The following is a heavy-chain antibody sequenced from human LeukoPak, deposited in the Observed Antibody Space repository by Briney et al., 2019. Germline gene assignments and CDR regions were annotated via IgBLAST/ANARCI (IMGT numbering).Heavy chain of an antibody. CDR2: ISSSSSYI. D-gene: IGHD1-26*01. Sequence: VGSLRLSCAASGFTFSTYSMSWVRQAPGKGLEWVSSISSSSSYIYYADSVKGRFTISRDNAKNSLYLQMNSLRAEDTAVYYCARSSTKSIVGATPLKYAFDIWGQGTMVTVSS. J-gene: IGHJ3*02. CDR1: GFTFSTYS. CDR3: ARSSTKSIVGATPLKYAFDI. V-gene: IGHV3-21*01.